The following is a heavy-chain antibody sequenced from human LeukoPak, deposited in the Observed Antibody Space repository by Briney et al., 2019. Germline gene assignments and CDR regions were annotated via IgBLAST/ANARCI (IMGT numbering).Heavy chain of an antibody. V-gene: IGHV1-18*01. CDR3: ARDKVRYDFWSGYSPDEYYYYGMDV. Sequence: ASVKVSCKVSGYTFTSYGISRVRQAPGQGLEWMGWISAYNGNTNYAQKLQGRVTMTTDTSTSTAYMELRSLRSDDTAVYYCARDKVRYDFWSGYSPDEYYYYGMDVWGQGTTVTVSS. D-gene: IGHD3-3*01. CDR2: ISAYNGNT. J-gene: IGHJ6*02. CDR1: GYTFTSYG.